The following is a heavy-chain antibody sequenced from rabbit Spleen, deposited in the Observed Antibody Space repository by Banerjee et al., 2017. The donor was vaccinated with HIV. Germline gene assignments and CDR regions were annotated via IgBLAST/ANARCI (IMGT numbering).Heavy chain of an antibody. J-gene: IGHJ6*01. CDR1: GFSFSFSNY. V-gene: IGHV1S40*01. CDR3: ARDSGSSFSTYGMDL. Sequence: QSLEESGGDLVKPGASLTLTCTASGFSFSFSNYLCWVRQPPGKGPEWIACIAAGVSGTAYYATWAKGRFTISTPSSTTVTLQMTSLTAADTATYFCARDSGSSFSTYGMDLWGPGTLVTVS. CDR2: IAAGVSGTA. D-gene: IGHD1-1*01.